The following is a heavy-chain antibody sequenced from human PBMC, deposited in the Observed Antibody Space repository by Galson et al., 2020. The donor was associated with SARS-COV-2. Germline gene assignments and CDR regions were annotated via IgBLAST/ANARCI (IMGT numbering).Heavy chain of an antibody. CDR3: ARGSIVTPSAIQYYDY. CDR1: GVSLSGYY. D-gene: IGHD2-2*01. V-gene: IGHV4-34*01. CDR2: INHDGNI. Sequence: SKTLSLTGAVSGVSLSGYYWSWIRLPPGKGPEWIGEINHDGNINFNPPLKSRVSMSVDTSRNQVSLKMSSMTAADSGVYYCARGSIVTPSAIQYYDYCGQGALVTVSS. J-gene: IGHJ4*02.